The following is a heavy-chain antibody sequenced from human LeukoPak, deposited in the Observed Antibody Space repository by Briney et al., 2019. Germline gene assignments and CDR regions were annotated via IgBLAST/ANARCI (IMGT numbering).Heavy chain of an antibody. J-gene: IGHJ5*02. CDR2: LYYRGST. CDR3: VREYDKRFDP. V-gene: IGHV4-59*11. D-gene: IGHD1-1*01. Sequence: PPETLSLTCTVSGGSISSHLWSWIRQPPGKGLQWIGYLYYRGSTNYNPSLKSRVSISVDTSKNQFSLKLSSVTAADTAVYYCVREYDKRFDPWGQGTLVTVSS. CDR1: GGSISSHL.